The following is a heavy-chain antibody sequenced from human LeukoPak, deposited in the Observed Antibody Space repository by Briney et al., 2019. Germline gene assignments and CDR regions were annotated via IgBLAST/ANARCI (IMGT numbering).Heavy chain of an antibody. CDR1: GFTFNIYA. V-gene: IGHV3-23*01. Sequence: GGSLRLSCAASGFTFNIYAMSWVRQAPGKGLEWVSGIMSSGGGTFYADSVKDRFTISRDNSRNTLYLQMSRLRAEDTAVYYCAKDRPNYHESNGHYYRPNGDYWGQGTLVTVSS. CDR3: AKDRPNYHESNGHYYRPNGDY. D-gene: IGHD3-22*01. J-gene: IGHJ4*02. CDR2: IMSSGGGT.